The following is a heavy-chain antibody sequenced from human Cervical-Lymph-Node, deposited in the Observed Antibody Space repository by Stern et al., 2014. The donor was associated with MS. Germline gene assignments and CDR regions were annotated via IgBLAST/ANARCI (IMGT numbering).Heavy chain of an antibody. CDR1: GYTFTSYP. CDR2: INAGTGNT. CDR3: ALVGARGAFDY. J-gene: IGHJ4*02. V-gene: IGHV1-3*01. D-gene: IGHD1-26*01. Sequence: QVQLVQSGAEVKKPGASVKVSCKASGYTFTSYPMHWVRQAPGQRLEWMGWINAGTGNTKYSQKFQGRVTITRDTSASTAYMELSSLRSEDTAVYYCALVGARGAFDYWGQGTLVTVSS.